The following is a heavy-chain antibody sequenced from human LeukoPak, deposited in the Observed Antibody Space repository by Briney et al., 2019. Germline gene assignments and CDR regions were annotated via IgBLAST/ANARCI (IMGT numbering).Heavy chain of an antibody. D-gene: IGHD1-26*01. CDR3: ARGGVGATPAGYYYYMDV. J-gene: IGHJ6*03. V-gene: IGHV4-30-4*08. Sequence: SETLSLTCTVSGGSISSGDYYWSWIRQPPGKGLEWIGYIYYSGSTYYNPSLKSRVTISVDTSKNQFSLKLSPVTAADTAVYYCARGGVGATPAGYYYYMDVWGKGTTVTVSS. CDR2: IYYSGST. CDR1: GGSISSGDYY.